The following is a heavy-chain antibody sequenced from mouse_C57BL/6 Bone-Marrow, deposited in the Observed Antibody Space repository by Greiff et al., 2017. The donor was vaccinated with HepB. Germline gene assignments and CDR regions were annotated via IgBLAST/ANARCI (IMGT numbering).Heavy chain of an antibody. Sequence: QVQLKESGAELARPGASVKLSCKASGYTFTSYGISWVKQRTGQGLEWIGEIYPRSGNTYYNEKFKGKATLTADKSSSTAYMELRSLTSEDSAVYFCANYGSSYNGLAYWGQGTLVTVSA. D-gene: IGHD1-1*01. CDR2: IYPRSGNT. V-gene: IGHV1-81*01. J-gene: IGHJ3*01. CDR1: GYTFTSYG. CDR3: ANYGSSYNGLAY.